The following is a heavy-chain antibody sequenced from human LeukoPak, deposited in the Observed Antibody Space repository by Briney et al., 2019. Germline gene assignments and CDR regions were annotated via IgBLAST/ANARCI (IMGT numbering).Heavy chain of an antibody. Sequence: GGALRLSCAASGFTFSSYSMNWVRQAPGKGLEWVSYISSSSNTIYYADSVKGRFTISRDNAKNSLFLQMNSLRDEDTSVYYCARAVTVVTRGGLVFDYWGQGTLVTVSS. CDR1: GFTFSSYS. D-gene: IGHD2-21*02. CDR3: ARAVTVVTRGGLVFDY. CDR2: ISSSSNTI. J-gene: IGHJ4*02. V-gene: IGHV3-48*02.